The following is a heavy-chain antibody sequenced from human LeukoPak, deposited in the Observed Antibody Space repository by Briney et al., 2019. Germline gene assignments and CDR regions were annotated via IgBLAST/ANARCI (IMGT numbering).Heavy chain of an antibody. Sequence: GGSLRLSCAASGFTFSNYWIHWVRQAPGKGLVWVSRVNGDGSSRAYADSVKGRFTISRDDAKNTVYLQMNSLRAEDTAVYYCARAYYDILTGYYNYDSWGQGTLVTVSS. V-gene: IGHV3-74*01. CDR3: ARAYYDILTGYYNYDS. D-gene: IGHD3-9*01. CDR1: GFTFSNYW. J-gene: IGHJ4*02. CDR2: VNGDGSSR.